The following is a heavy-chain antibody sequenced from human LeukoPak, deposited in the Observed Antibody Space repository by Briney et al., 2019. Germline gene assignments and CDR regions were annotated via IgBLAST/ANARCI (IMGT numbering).Heavy chain of an antibody. CDR2: MYFSGSS. Sequence: SETLSLTCTVSGDSITNTSYYWGWIRQPPGKGLEWIGSMYFSGSSHYNPSLRSRVTISVDTSKNQLSLKLSYVTAADTAVYYCARQGPRYSYGPHYLDYWGQGTLVTVSP. CDR3: ARQGPRYSYGPHYLDY. J-gene: IGHJ4*02. CDR1: GDSITNTSYY. V-gene: IGHV4-39*01. D-gene: IGHD5-18*01.